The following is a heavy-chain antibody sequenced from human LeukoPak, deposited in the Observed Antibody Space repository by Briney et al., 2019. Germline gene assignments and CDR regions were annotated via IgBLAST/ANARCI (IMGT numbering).Heavy chain of an antibody. Sequence: SETLSLTCAVYRGSFSGYYWSWIRQPPGKGLEWIGEIDHSGSINYNPSLKSRVTISVDTSKNQFSLKLSSVTAADTAVYYCARARMMTTVTNAYFQHWGQGTLVTVSS. J-gene: IGHJ1*01. D-gene: IGHD4-17*01. CDR3: ARARMMTTVTNAYFQH. V-gene: IGHV4-34*01. CDR2: IDHSGSI. CDR1: RGSFSGYY.